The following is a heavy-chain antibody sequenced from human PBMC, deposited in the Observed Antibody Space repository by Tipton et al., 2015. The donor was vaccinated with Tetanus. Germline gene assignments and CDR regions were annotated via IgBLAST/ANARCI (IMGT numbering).Heavy chain of an antibody. V-gene: IGHV3-21*01. CDR1: GFTFSSYS. D-gene: IGHD3-22*01. Sequence: SLRLSCAASGFTFSSYSMNWVRQAPGKGLEWVSSISSSSSYIYYADSVKGRFTISRDNAKNSLYLQMNSLRAEDTAVYYCARVRFPVKAMIVVVADYWGQGTLVTVSS. J-gene: IGHJ4*02. CDR2: ISSSSSYI. CDR3: ARVRFPVKAMIVVVADY.